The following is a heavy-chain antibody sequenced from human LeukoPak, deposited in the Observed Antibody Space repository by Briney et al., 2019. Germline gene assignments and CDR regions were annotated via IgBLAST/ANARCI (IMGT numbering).Heavy chain of an antibody. J-gene: IGHJ5*02. CDR1: GFIFNTYT. V-gene: IGHV3-21*01. D-gene: IGHD2-8*01. CDR3: ANSNFDP. Sequence: GGSLRLSCAASGFIFNTYTMNWVRQAPGKGPEWVSSISTSTSYIYYAVSVKGRFTISRDNSKSTLSLQMNSLRTEDTAVYYCANSNFDPWGQGTLVTVSS. CDR2: ISTSTSYI.